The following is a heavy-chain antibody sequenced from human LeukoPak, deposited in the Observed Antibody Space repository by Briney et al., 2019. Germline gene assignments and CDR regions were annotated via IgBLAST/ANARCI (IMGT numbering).Heavy chain of an antibody. V-gene: IGHV4-61*02. CDR3: ARAGGSYDSSGYYFK. CDR2: IYTSGST. CDR1: GDSISSSSYY. Sequence: SETLSLTCTVSGDSISSSSYYWSWIRQPAGKGLEWIGRIYTSGSTNYNPSLKSRVTISVDTSKNQFSLKLSSVTAADTAVYFCARAGGSYDSSGYYFKWGQGTLVTVPS. J-gene: IGHJ4*02. D-gene: IGHD3-22*01.